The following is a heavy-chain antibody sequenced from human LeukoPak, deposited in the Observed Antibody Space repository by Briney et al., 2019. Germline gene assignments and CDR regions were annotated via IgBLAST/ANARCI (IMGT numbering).Heavy chain of an antibody. J-gene: IGHJ4*02. CDR3: ARAYYDFWSGYFDY. CDR2: IYYSGST. CDR1: GGSISSHY. D-gene: IGHD3-3*01. Sequence: SETLSLTCTVSGGSISSHYWNWIRQPPGKGLEWIGYIYYSGSTNYNPSLKSRVTISVDTSKNQFSLKLSSVTAADTAVYYCARAYYDFWSGYFDYWGQGTLVTVSS. V-gene: IGHV4-59*11.